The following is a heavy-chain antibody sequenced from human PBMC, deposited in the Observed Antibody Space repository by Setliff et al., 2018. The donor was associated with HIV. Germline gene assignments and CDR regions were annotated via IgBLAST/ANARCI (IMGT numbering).Heavy chain of an antibody. CDR2: INPSGGST. J-gene: IGHJ5*02. CDR3: ARAYDRYCSSTSCYEWFDP. D-gene: IGHD2-2*01. CDR1: GYTFTSYY. V-gene: IGHV1-46*01. Sequence: VASVKVSCKASGYTFTSYYMHWVRQAPGQGLEWMGIINPSGGSTSYAQKFQGRVTMTRDTSTSTVYMELSSLRSEDTAVYCCARAYDRYCSSTSCYEWFDPWGQGTLVTAPQ.